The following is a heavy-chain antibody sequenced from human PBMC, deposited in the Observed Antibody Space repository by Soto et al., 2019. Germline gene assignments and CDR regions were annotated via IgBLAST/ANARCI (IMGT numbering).Heavy chain of an antibody. CDR1: GFSLSTSGMC. CDR2: VDWDDDK. Sequence: SGPTLVNPTQTLTLTCTFSGFSLSTSGMCVSWIRQPPGKALEWLALVDWDDDKYYSTSLKTRLTISKDTSKNQVVLTMTNMDPVDTATYYCARSITMVRGVINYYYYGMDVWGQGTTVTVSS. CDR3: ARSITMVRGVINYYYYGMDV. D-gene: IGHD3-10*01. V-gene: IGHV2-70*01. J-gene: IGHJ6*02.